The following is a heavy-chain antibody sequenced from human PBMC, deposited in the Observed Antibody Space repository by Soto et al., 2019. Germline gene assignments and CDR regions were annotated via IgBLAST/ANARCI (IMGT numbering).Heavy chain of an antibody. CDR1: GGSVSNKTYY. CDR2: VYYSGTT. CDR3: ARTTAVPNTLRSRYFFDY. J-gene: IGHJ4*02. V-gene: IGHV4-61*01. D-gene: IGHD4-17*01. Sequence: SETLSLTCSVSGGSVSNKTYYWSWIRQPPGKRLEWIGYVYYSGTTNYNPSLKSRVTIPVDLSKNQFSLRLSSVTTADTALYYCARTTAVPNTLRSRYFFDYWGQGTLVTFSS.